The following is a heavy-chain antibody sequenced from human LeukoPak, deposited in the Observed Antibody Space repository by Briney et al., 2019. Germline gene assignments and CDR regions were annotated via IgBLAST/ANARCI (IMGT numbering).Heavy chain of an antibody. D-gene: IGHD6-6*01. CDR2: IWYDGSQE. CDR1: GFTFSNHG. V-gene: IGHV3-33*01. J-gene: IGHJ4*02. Sequence: PGRSLRLSCAASGFTFSNHGMHWVRQAPGKGLEWVANIWYDGSQEYYADTVKGRFTISRDISKNTPYLQMNSLRAEDTAVYYCARDLAAARLDFRGQGTLVTVSS. CDR3: ARDLAAARLDF.